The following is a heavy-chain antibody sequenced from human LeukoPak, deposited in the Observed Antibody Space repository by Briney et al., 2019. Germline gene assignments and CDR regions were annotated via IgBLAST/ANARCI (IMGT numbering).Heavy chain of an antibody. CDR3: ARLVGATTTGDY. D-gene: IGHD1-26*01. CDR1: GYTFTSYY. V-gene: IGHV1-69*13. J-gene: IGHJ4*02. CDR2: IIPIFGTA. Sequence: GASVKVSCKASGYTFTSYYMHWVRQAPGQGLEWMGGIIPIFGTANYAQKFQGRVTITADESTSTAYMELSSLRSDDTAVYYCARLVGATTTGDYWGQGTLVTVSS.